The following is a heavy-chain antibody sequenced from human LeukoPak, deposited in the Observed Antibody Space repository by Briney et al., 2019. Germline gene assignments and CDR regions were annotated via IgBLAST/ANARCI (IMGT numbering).Heavy chain of an antibody. V-gene: IGHV3-66*01. CDR3: ATTMVRGIIGVFDI. CDR2: IYSGGST. D-gene: IGHD3-10*01. Sequence: GGSLRLSCAASGFTVSSSYMSWVRQAPGKGLEWVSAIYSGGSTYYADSVKGRFNISRDNSKNTVYLQMNSLIAEDTAVYYCATTMVRGIIGVFDIWGQGTMVTVSS. J-gene: IGHJ3*02. CDR1: GFTVSSSY.